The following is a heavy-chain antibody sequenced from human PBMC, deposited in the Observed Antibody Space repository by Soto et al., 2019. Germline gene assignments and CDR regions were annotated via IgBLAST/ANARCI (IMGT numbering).Heavy chain of an antibody. V-gene: IGHV4-59*02. CDR1: GDSVTSNY. D-gene: IGHD3-16*01. Sequence: QVQLLESGPGLVRPSEALSLTCSVSGDSVTSNYWSWIRQTPGKGLEWIGYVYNIGSTNYNPSLRSRVTIAADTSKNQISLRLRSVTAADTAVYYCARDGDYGGQQYWGQGTLVTVSS. CDR2: VYNIGST. J-gene: IGHJ4*02. CDR3: ARDGDYGGQQY.